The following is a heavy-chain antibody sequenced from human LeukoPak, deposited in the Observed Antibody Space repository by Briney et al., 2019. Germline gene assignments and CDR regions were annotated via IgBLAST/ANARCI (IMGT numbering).Heavy chain of an antibody. Sequence: GGSLRLSCAASGFRFSYSWMYWVRQGPGKGPVWVSRMKTDGSTIEYADSVKGRFTISRDNAKNTLFLQMNSLRAEDTAVYYCAKSRNRYNWNYVADYWGQGTLVTVSS. J-gene: IGHJ4*02. D-gene: IGHD1-7*01. CDR3: AKSRNRYNWNYVADY. CDR2: MKTDGSTI. V-gene: IGHV3-74*01. CDR1: GFRFSYSW.